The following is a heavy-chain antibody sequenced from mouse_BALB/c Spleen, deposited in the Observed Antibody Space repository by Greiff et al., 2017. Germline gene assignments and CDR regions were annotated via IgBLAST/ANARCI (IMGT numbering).Heavy chain of an antibody. Sequence: VQLQQSGAELVKPGASVKLSCTASGFNIKDTYMHWVKQRPEQGLEWIGRIDPANGNTKYDPKFQGKATITADTSSNTAYLQLSSLTSEDTAVYYCAKTARGAMDYWGQGTSVTVSS. J-gene: IGHJ4*01. D-gene: IGHD3-2*01. CDR3: AKTARGAMDY. V-gene: IGHV14-3*02. CDR2: IDPANGNT. CDR1: GFNIKDTY.